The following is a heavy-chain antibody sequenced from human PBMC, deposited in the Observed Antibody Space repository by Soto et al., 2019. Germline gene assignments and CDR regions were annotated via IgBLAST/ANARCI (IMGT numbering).Heavy chain of an antibody. V-gene: IGHV4-61*01. J-gene: IGHJ4*02. CDR1: GGSVSSGSYY. D-gene: IGHD7-27*01. CDR3: ARDLGPIDY. CDR2: IYYSGST. Sequence: SETLSLTCTVSGGSVSSGSYYWSWIRQPPEKGLEWIGYIYYSGSTNYNPSLKSRVTISVDTSKNQFSLKLSSVTAADTAVYYCARDLGPIDYWGQGTLVTVSS.